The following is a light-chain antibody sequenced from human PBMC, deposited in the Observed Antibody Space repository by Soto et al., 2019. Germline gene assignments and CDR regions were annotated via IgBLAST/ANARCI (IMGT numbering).Light chain of an antibody. V-gene: IGKV1-9*01. CDR3: QQLNSFPIP. J-gene: IGKJ3*01. CDR1: QGIANF. CDR2: GAS. Sequence: IQLTQSPSSLSASVGDRVTISCRASQGIANFLAWYQQKPGKAPKLLIYGASTLQSGVPSRFSGSGSGTDFTLPISSLQAEDFATYYCQQLNSFPIPFGPGTKVDIK.